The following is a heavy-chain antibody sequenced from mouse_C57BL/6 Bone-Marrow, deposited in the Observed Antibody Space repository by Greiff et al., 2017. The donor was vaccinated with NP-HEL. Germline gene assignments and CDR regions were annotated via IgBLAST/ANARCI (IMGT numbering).Heavy chain of an antibody. Sequence: VKLKESGPVLVKPGASVKMSCKASGYTFTDYYMNWVKQSHGKSLEWIGVINPYNGGTSYNQKFKGKATLTVDKSSSTAYMELNSRTSEDSAVYYCARPTHSTYAMDDRGQGTSVTVSS. CDR3: ARPTHSTYAMDD. D-gene: IGHD2-5*01. J-gene: IGHJ4*01. CDR2: INPYNGGT. V-gene: IGHV1-19*01. CDR1: GYTFTDYY.